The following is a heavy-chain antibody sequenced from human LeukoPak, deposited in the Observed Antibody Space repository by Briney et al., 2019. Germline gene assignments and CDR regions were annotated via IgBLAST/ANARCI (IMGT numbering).Heavy chain of an antibody. CDR1: GFTFDDYA. D-gene: IGHD4-23*01. J-gene: IGHJ4*02. CDR2: ISWNSGSI. CDR3: ARDYGGPFDY. Sequence: GGSLRLSCAASGFTFDDYAMHWVRQAPGKGLEWVSGISWNSGSIGYADSVKGRFTISRDNAKNSLYLQMNSLRAEDTAVYYCARDYGGPFDYWGQGTLVTVSS. V-gene: IGHV3-9*01.